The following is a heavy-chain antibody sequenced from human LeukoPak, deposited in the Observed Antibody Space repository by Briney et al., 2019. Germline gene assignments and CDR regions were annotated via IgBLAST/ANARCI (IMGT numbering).Heavy chain of an antibody. D-gene: IGHD3-10*01. J-gene: IGHJ3*02. CDR3: ARDPFTMARGGAFDI. Sequence: SVKVSCKASGGTFSSYAISWVRQAPGQGLEWMGGIIPIFGTANYAQKFQGRVTITADESTSTAYMELSRLTSDDTAVYYCARDPFTMARGGAFDIWGQGTMVTVSS. V-gene: IGHV1-69*13. CDR1: GGTFSSYA. CDR2: IIPIFGTA.